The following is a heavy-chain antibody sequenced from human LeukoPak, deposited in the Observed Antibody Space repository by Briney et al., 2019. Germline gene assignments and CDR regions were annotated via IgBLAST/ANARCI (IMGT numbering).Heavy chain of an antibody. CDR1: GYTFTNYA. CDR3: ARGRGPPNTNRDFYYYYYMDV. Sequence: GASVKVSCKTSGYTFTNYAIHWVRQAPGQRFEWMGWINAANGHTEYSQEFQGRITITRDTSATTAYMELSNLRSEDMALYYCARGRGPPNTNRDFYYYYYMDVWGTGTTVTVSS. V-gene: IGHV1-3*03. J-gene: IGHJ6*03. CDR2: INAANGHT. D-gene: IGHD3-10*01.